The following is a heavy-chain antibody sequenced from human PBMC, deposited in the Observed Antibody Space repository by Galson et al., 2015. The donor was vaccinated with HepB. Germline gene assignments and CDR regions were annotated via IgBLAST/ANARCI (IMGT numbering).Heavy chain of an antibody. J-gene: IGHJ4*02. CDR1: GFTFSSYG. CDR2: IWYDGSNK. CDR3: ARDPPDSSGPDY. D-gene: IGHD3-22*01. V-gene: IGHV3-33*01. Sequence: SLRLSCAASGFTFSSYGMHWVRQAPGKGLEWVAVIWYDGSNKYYADSVKGRFTISRDNSKNTLYLQMNSLRAEDTAVYYCARDPPDSSGPDYWGQGTLVTVSS.